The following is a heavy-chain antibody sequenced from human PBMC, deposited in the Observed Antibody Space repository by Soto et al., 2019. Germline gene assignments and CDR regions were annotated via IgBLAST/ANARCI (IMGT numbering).Heavy chain of an antibody. CDR3: ARVPDR. CDR1: GGSICRGSYY. D-gene: IGHD2-2*01. J-gene: IGHJ5*02. V-gene: IGHV4-30-2*01. CDR2: IYHSGST. Sequence: SETRSLACAVAGGSICRGSYYWSWIRQPPGKGLEWIGYIYHSGSTYYNPSLKSRVTISVDRSKNQFSLKLSSVTAADTAVYYCARVPDRWGQGTLVTVSS.